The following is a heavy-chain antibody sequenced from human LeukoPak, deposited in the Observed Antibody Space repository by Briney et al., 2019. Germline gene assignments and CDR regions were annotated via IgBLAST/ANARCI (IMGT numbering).Heavy chain of an antibody. CDR3: TRGGGYCSGNQCHSYDAFDV. D-gene: IGHD2-15*01. V-gene: IGHV3-21*03. Sequence: PGGALRLSCKDSVCTIREFTMNSVRQTPGRGLEWVSSITGANTKYAHPLRGRVTKSRDIGEGLLYLQLNTMRVTDTDVCYCTRGGGYCSGNQCHSYDAFDVWGQGTVVTVSS. J-gene: IGHJ3*01. CDR1: VCTIREFT. CDR2: ITGANT.